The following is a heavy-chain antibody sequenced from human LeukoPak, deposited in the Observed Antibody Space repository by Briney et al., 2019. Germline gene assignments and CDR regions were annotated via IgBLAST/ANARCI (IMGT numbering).Heavy chain of an antibody. D-gene: IGHD3-22*01. CDR2: ISAYNGNT. V-gene: IGHV1-18*01. Sequence: GASVKVSCKASGYTFTSYDISWVRQAPGQGLEWMGWISAYNGNTNYAQKLQGRVTMTTDTSTSTAYMELRSLRSDDTAVYYCARVVIYYDSSGYYYVRPRYFDYWGQGTLVTVSS. CDR3: ARVVIYYDSSGYYYVRPRYFDY. CDR1: GYTFTSYD. J-gene: IGHJ4*02.